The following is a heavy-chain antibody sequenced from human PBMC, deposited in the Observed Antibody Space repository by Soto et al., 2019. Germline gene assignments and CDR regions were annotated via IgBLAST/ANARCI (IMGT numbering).Heavy chain of an antibody. J-gene: IGHJ5*02. D-gene: IGHD3-3*01. CDR3: AGVLRFLEWLDNWFDP. V-gene: IGHV4-39*01. CDR1: GGSISSSSYY. Sequence: SETLSLTCTVSGGSISSSSYYWGWIRQPPGKGLEWIGSIYYSGSTYYNPSLKSRVTISVDTSKNQFSLKLSSVTAADTAVYYCAGVLRFLEWLDNWFDPWGQGTLVTVSS. CDR2: IYYSGST.